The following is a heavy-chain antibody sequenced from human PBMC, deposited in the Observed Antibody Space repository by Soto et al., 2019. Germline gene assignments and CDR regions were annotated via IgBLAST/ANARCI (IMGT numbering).Heavy chain of an antibody. CDR2: IDPSSNDR. D-gene: IGHD2-15*01. V-gene: IGHV3-21*01. CDR1: GFTFGGYS. CDR3: AKGDCSGGRCYRGFDY. Sequence: EVQLVESGGRLVKPGESLLISCAASGFTFGGYSLSWFRRAPGKGLEWVSSIDPSSNDRHYADSVEGRFTISRDNARSSLYLQMISLTVEDTAVYYCAKGDCSGGRCYRGFDYWGQGTLVTVSS. J-gene: IGHJ4*02.